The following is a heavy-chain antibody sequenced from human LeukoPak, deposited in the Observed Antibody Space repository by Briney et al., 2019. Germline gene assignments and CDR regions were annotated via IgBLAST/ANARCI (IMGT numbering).Heavy chain of an antibody. D-gene: IGHD3-3*01. CDR3: ARDKNYDFWSGYYTGIAGNWFDP. CDR2: TYYRSKWYN. Sequence: SQTLSLTCAISGDSVSSNSAAWNWIRQSPSRGLEWLGRTYYRSKWYNYYAVSVKSRITINPDTSKKQFSLQMNSVTPEDTAVYYCARDKNYDFWSGYYTGIAGNWFDPWGQGTLVTVSS. CDR1: GDSVSSNSAA. J-gene: IGHJ5*02. V-gene: IGHV6-1*01.